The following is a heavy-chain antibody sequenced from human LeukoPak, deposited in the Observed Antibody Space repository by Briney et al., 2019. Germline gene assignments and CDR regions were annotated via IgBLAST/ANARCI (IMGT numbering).Heavy chain of an antibody. CDR3: ASPTVFGVVIYY. Sequence: GRSLRLSCAASGFTFSSYSMNWVRQAPGKGLEWVANIKQDGSEKYYVDSVKGRFTISRDNAKNSLYLQMNSLRAEDTAVYYCASPTVFGVVIYYWGQGTLVTVSS. D-gene: IGHD3-3*01. CDR2: IKQDGSEK. CDR1: GFTFSSYS. J-gene: IGHJ4*02. V-gene: IGHV3-7*01.